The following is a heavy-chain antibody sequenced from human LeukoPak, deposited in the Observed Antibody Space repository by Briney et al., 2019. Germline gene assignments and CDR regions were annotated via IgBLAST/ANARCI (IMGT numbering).Heavy chain of an antibody. D-gene: IGHD6-6*01. CDR1: GFTFSSNY. V-gene: IGHV3-66*02. J-gene: IGHJ4*02. Sequence: PGGSLRLSCAASGFTFSSNYMSWVRQAPGKGLEWVSVIYAGHSTYYSDSVKGRFTISRDSSKNTLYLQMNSLRPEDTAVYYCTRDSWYSDSSGCWGQGTLVTVSS. CDR3: TRDSWYSDSSGC. CDR2: IYAGHST.